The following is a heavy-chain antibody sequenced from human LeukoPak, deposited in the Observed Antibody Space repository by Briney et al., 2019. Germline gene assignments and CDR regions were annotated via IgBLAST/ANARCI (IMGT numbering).Heavy chain of an antibody. CDR2: ISSSSSYI. J-gene: IGHJ4*02. CDR3: ARGLYSSSSPLDY. D-gene: IGHD6-6*01. CDR1: GFTFSSYT. Sequence: PGGSLRLSCAASGFTFSSYTTNWVRQAPGKGLEWVSSISSSSSYIYYADSVKGRFTISRDNAKNSLYPQMNSLRAEDTAVYYCARGLYSSSSPLDYWGQGTLVTVSS. V-gene: IGHV3-21*01.